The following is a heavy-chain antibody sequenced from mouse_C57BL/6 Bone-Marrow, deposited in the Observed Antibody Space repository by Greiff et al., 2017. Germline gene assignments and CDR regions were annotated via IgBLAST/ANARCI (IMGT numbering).Heavy chain of an antibody. V-gene: IGHV5-6*01. CDR3: AKIFRTWAY. J-gene: IGHJ3*01. Sequence: EVNVVESGGDLVKPGGSLKLSCAASGFTFSSYGMSWVRQTPDKRLEWVATISSGGSYTYYPDSVKGRFTISRDNAKNTLYLQMSSLKSEDTAMYYCAKIFRTWAYWGQGTLVTVSA. CDR2: ISSGGSYT. CDR1: GFTFSSYG.